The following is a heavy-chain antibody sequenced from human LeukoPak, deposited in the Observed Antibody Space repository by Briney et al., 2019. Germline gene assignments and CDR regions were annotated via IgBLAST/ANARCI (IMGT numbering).Heavy chain of an antibody. CDR2: ITGSGGNT. CDR3: ARAGHCTNGICYTADFDY. Sequence: GGSLRLSCTASGFTFSTYAMSWVRQAPGKGLEWVSAITGSGGNTYYAAPVKGRFTISRDNSKNTLYLQMNSLRAEDTAAYYCARAGHCTNGICYTADFDYWGQGTLVTVSS. CDR1: GFTFSTYA. J-gene: IGHJ4*02. V-gene: IGHV3-23*01. D-gene: IGHD2-8*01.